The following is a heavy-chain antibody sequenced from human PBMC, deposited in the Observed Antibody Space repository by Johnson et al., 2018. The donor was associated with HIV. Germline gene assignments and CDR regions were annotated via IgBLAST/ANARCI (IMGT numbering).Heavy chain of an antibody. J-gene: IGHJ3*01. Sequence: QVQLVESGGGVAQPGRSLRLSCPAAGFTFSSYAMHWVRQAPGKGLEWVAVISYDGSNKYYADSVKGRFTISRDHSENTLYLQMNSLRPEDTAVYFCARDGKYSSIGPDAFDVWGQGTMVAVSS. V-gene: IGHV3-30*14. CDR2: ISYDGSNK. D-gene: IGHD6-13*01. CDR1: GFTFSSYA. CDR3: ARDGKYSSIGPDAFDV.